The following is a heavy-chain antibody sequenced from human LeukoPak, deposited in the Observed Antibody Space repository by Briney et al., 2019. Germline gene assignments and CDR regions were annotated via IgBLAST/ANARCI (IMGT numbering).Heavy chain of an antibody. J-gene: IGHJ4*02. Sequence: SVKVSCKASGGTFSSYAISWVRQAPGQGLEWMGGIIPIFGTANYAQKFQGRVTITTDESTSTAYMELSSLRSEDTAVYYCARELLDAETRSVGSPNYWGQGTLVTVSS. D-gene: IGHD3-3*02. CDR2: IIPIFGTA. CDR3: ARELLDAETRSVGSPNY. CDR1: GGTFSSYA. V-gene: IGHV1-69*05.